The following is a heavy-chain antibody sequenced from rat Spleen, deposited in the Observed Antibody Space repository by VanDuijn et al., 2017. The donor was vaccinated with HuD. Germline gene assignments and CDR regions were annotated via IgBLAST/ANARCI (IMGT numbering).Heavy chain of an antibody. D-gene: IGHD4-3*01. J-gene: IGHJ2*01. CDR1: GFSLTSNG. CDR3: ARGIIRGTIDY. V-gene: IGHV2S12*01. CDR2: ISSGGST. Sequence: QVQLKESGPGLVQPSQTLSLTCTVSGFSLTSNGVSWVRQPPGKGLEWIAAISSGGSTYYNSALKSRLSISRDTSKSQVFLKMNSLQTEDTATYYCARGIIRGTIDYWGQGVMVTVSS.